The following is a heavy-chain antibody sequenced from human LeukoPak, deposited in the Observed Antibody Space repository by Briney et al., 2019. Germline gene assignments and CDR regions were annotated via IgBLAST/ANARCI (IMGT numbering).Heavy chain of an antibody. J-gene: IGHJ4*02. D-gene: IGHD3-10*01. CDR3: ARVPMVRGVRSDY. CDR2: INHSGST. Sequence: NPSETLSLTCAVYGGSFSGYYWSWIRQPPGKGLEWIGEINHSGSTNYNPSLKSRVTISVDTSKNQFSLKLSSVTAADTAVYYCARVPMVRGVRSDYWGQGTLVTVS. CDR1: GGSFSGYY. V-gene: IGHV4-34*01.